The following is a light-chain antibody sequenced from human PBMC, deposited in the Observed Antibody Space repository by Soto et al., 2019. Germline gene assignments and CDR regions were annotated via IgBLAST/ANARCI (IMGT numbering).Light chain of an antibody. J-gene: IGKJ1*01. V-gene: IGKV4-1*01. Sequence: DIVMAQFPETLGVSVGERATIRCRSRQSLLHSSDNRNYLTWYQQNPGQPPKLLIYWASTRHSGVPDRFSGSGSRTDFTLTINSLQAEDVAVYYCQQYYSTPWTFGQGTKV. CDR1: QSLLHSSDNRNY. CDR3: QQYYSTPWT. CDR2: WAS.